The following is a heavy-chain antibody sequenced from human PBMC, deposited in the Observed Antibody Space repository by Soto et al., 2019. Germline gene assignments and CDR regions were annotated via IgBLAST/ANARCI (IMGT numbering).Heavy chain of an antibody. Sequence: ASVKVSCKASGGTFSSYAISWVRQAPGQGLEWMGGIIPIFGTANYAQKFQGRVTITADESTSTAYMELSSLRSEDTAVYYCARDEYSDSSGYYQSIWRQGTLLTVSS. CDR2: IIPIFGTA. D-gene: IGHD3-22*01. CDR3: ARDEYSDSSGYYQSI. J-gene: IGHJ4*02. V-gene: IGHV1-69*13. CDR1: GGTFSSYA.